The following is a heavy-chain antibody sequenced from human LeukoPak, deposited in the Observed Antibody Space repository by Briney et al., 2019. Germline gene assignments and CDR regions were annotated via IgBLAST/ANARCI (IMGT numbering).Heavy chain of an antibody. Sequence: PSETLSLTCTVSGGSISRYYWSWVRQPPGKGLEWIGYIYYSGSTNYNPSLKSRVTISLDTSKNQVSLKLRSVTAADTAVYYCARGRSGGSWDYWGQGTLVTVSS. CDR1: GGSISRYY. CDR2: IYYSGST. D-gene: IGHD2-15*01. J-gene: IGHJ4*02. CDR3: ARGRSGGSWDY. V-gene: IGHV4-59*01.